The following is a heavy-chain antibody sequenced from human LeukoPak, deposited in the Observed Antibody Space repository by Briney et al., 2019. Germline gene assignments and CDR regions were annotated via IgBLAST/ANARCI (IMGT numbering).Heavy chain of an antibody. V-gene: IGHV4-59*01. D-gene: IGHD3-22*01. CDR3: ARETDTYYYDSSGYYYVSWYFDL. CDR1: GGSISSYY. Sequence: SETLSLTCTVSGGSISSYYWSWIRQPPGKGLEWIGYIYYSGSTNYNPSLKSRVTISVDTSKNQFSLKLSSVAAADTAVYYCARETDTYYYDSSGYYYVSWYFDLWGRGTLVTVSS. J-gene: IGHJ2*01. CDR2: IYYSGST.